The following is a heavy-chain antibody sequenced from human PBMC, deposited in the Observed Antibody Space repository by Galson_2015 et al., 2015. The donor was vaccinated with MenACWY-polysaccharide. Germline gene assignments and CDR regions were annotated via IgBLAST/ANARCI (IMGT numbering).Heavy chain of an antibody. D-gene: IGHD5-12*01. CDR2: IKPDGSEK. CDR1: RFTFSSYW. Sequence: SLRLSCAASRFTFSSYWMTWVRQAPGKGLEWVANIKPDGSEKNYVDSVKGRFTISRDSAKDSLYLQMNSLRAEDTAVYYCARGGKWLDSWGQGTLVTISS. V-gene: IGHV3-7*04. CDR3: ARGGKWLDS. J-gene: IGHJ4*02.